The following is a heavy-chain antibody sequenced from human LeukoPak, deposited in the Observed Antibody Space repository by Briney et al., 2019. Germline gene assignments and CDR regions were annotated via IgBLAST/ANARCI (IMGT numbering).Heavy chain of an antibody. Sequence: KPGGPLSLLCGASGFTFRDYYMTWLRQAPGKGLEWVSYITSSGSTIYYADSVKGRFTISRDNVKSSLYLQMSSLRAEDTAVYDCARRSAYNFDYWGQGTLVTASS. CDR2: ITSSGSTI. V-gene: IGHV3-11*01. CDR1: GFTFRDYY. D-gene: IGHD5-18*01. CDR3: ARRSAYNFDY. J-gene: IGHJ4*02.